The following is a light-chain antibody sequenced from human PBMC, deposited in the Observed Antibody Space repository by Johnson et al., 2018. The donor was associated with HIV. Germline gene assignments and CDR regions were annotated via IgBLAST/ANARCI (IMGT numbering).Light chain of an antibody. Sequence: QSVLTQPPSVSAAPGQKVTISCSGGSSNIGNNYVSWYQQLPRAAPKLLIYENSKRPSGIPDRFSGSKSGTSATLDITGLQTGDEADYYCGTWDSSLSAPCVFGTGTKVTVL. CDR3: GTWDSSLSAPCV. J-gene: IGLJ1*01. CDR1: SSNIGNNY. CDR2: ENS. V-gene: IGLV1-51*02.